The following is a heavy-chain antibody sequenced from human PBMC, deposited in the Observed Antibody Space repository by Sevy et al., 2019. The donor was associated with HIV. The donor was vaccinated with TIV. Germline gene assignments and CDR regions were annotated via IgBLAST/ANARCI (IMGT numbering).Heavy chain of an antibody. CDR2: INPLTGAT. V-gene: IGHV1-2*06. J-gene: IGHJ4*02. CDR1: GYTFTDYY. Sequence: ASVKVSCKTYGYTFTDYYLHWSRQAPGQGLEWMGRINPLTGATNFVQSFQGRVAVTRDTSISTAYMELSGLRSDDTAVYYCAANDHWGQGTLVTVSS. CDR3: AANDH.